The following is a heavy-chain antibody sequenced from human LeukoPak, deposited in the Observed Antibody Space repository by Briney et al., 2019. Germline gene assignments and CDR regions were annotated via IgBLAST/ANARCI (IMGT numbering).Heavy chain of an antibody. CDR1: GYTFTSYA. CDR3: ARDRVSSSPSFDAFDI. Sequence: ASVKVSCKASGYTFTSYAMNWVRQAPGQGLEWMGGIIPIFGTANYAQKFQGRVTITTDESTSTAYMELSSLRSEDTAVYYCARDRVSSSPSFDAFDIWGQGTMVTVSS. J-gene: IGHJ3*02. D-gene: IGHD6-6*01. CDR2: IIPIFGTA. V-gene: IGHV1-69*05.